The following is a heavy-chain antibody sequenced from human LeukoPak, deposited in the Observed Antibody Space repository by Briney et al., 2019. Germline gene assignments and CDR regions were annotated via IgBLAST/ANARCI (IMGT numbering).Heavy chain of an antibody. CDR2: INPSGGST. J-gene: IGHJ4*02. D-gene: IGHD2-2*01. CDR1: GYTFTSYY. Sequence: ASVKVSCKASGYTFTSYYMHWVRQAPGRGLEWMGIINPSGGSTSYAQKFQGRVTMTRDTSTSTVYMELSSLRSEDTAVYYCARGYCSSTSCRFLFDYWGQGTLVTVSS. V-gene: IGHV1-46*01. CDR3: ARGYCSSTSCRFLFDY.